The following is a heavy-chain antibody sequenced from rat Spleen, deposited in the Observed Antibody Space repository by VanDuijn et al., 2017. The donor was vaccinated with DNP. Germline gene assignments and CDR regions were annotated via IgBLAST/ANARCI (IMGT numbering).Heavy chain of an antibody. D-gene: IGHD1-12*02. V-gene: IGHV5-7*01. J-gene: IGHJ3*01. CDR2: ISYDGSGT. CDR3: ARPDYSDGSYYYGWFAY. CDR1: GFTFSDYY. Sequence: EVQLVESGGGLVQPGRSLKLSCAASGFTFSDYYMAWVRQAPTKGLEWVATISYDGSGTYYRDSVKGRFTISRDNAKSTLYLQMDSLRSEDTATYYCARPDYSDGSYYYGWFAYWGQGTLVTVSS.